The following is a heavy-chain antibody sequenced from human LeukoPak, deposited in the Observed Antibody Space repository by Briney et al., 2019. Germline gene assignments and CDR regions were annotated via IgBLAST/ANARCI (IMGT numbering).Heavy chain of an antibody. V-gene: IGHV3-74*01. Sequence: GGSLRLSCAASGFTFSSYWMHWVRQAPGKGLVWVSCINSDGSSTSYADSVKGRFTISRDNAKNTLYLQMNSLRAEDTAVYYCARDRCSGGSCYANDYWGQGTLVTVSS. CDR1: GFTFSSYW. CDR3: ARDRCSGGSCYANDY. CDR2: INSDGSST. J-gene: IGHJ4*02. D-gene: IGHD2-15*01.